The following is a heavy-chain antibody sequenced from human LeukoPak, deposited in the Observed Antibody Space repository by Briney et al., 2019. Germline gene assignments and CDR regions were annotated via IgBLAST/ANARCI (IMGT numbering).Heavy chain of an antibody. CDR1: GGSISSSSYY. V-gene: IGHV4-39*07. CDR3: ASQNHIVVVVAATKCCSYFDY. J-gene: IGHJ4*02. D-gene: IGHD2-15*01. Sequence: SETLSLTCTVSGGSISSSSYYWGWIRQPPGKGLEWIGSIYYSGSTYYNPSLKSRVTISVGTSKNQFSLKLSSVTAADTAVYYCASQNHIVVVVAATKCCSYFDYWGQGTLVTVSS. CDR2: IYYSGST.